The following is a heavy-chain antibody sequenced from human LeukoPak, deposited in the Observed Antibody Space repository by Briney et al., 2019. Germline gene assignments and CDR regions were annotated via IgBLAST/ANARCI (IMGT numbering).Heavy chain of an antibody. Sequence: GGTLRLSCAASGFTFSSYGMSWVRQAPGKGLEWVSAISGRGGSTYYADSVKGRFTISRDNSKNTLYLQMNSLRAEDTAVYYCAKDEAYYYDSSGYYSFDYWGQGTLVTVSS. CDR1: GFTFSSYG. V-gene: IGHV3-23*01. J-gene: IGHJ4*02. D-gene: IGHD3-22*01. CDR2: ISGRGGST. CDR3: AKDEAYYYDSSGYYSFDY.